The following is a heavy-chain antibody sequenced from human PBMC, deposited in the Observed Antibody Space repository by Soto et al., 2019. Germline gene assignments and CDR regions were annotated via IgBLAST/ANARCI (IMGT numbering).Heavy chain of an antibody. Sequence: QVQLQQWGAGRLKPSETLSLTCAVYGGSFSGYYWSWIRQPPGKGLEWIGEINHSGSTNYNPSLKSRVTISIDTSKNQFSLKLSSVTAADTAVYYCARGWGRIFDYWGQGTLVTVSS. D-gene: IGHD7-27*01. CDR3: ARGWGRIFDY. V-gene: IGHV4-34*01. J-gene: IGHJ4*02. CDR1: GGSFSGYY. CDR2: INHSGST.